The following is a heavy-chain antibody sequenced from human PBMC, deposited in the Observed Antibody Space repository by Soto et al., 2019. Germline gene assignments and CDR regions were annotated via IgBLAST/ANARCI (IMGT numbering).Heavy chain of an antibody. J-gene: IGHJ5*01. CDR2: IEGSGTIT. CDR1: GFTFSTTD. V-gene: IGHV3-23*01. Sequence: EGSLRLSCAASGFTFSTTDMSWVRQAPGKGLEWVTTIEGSGTITYYADSVRGRFTISRDNSKNTVYLQMDSLTADDTAVYYCVKNSGWFNSWGQGTPVTVSS. D-gene: IGHD3-10*01. CDR3: VKNSGWFNS.